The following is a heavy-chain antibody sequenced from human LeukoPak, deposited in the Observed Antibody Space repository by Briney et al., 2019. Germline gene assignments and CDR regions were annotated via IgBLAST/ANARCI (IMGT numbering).Heavy chain of an antibody. V-gene: IGHV3-30-3*02. D-gene: IGHD3-3*01. J-gene: IGHJ4*02. Sequence: PGGCLRLSCAASGFTFSSYAMHWVRQAPGKGLEWVSVISYDGSNKYYADSVKGRFTISRDNSKNTLYLQMNSLRAEDTAVYYCAKFEGSYYDFWSGPLGAYFDYRGQGTLVTVSS. CDR1: GFTFSSYA. CDR2: ISYDGSNK. CDR3: AKFEGSYYDFWSGPLGAYFDY.